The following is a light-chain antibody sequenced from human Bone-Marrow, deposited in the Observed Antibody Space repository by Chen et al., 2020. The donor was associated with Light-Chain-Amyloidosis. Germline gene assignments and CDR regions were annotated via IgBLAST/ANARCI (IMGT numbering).Light chain of an antibody. CDR3: QQYNSYSWT. CDR2: KAS. CDR1: QSISSW. J-gene: IGKJ1*01. V-gene: IGKV1-5*03. Sequence: DIQLTQSPSTLSASVGDRVTITCRASQSISSWLAWYQQKPGKAPKLLIYKASSLESGVPSRFSGSGSGTEFTRTSSTLQPDDFATYYSQQYNSYSWTFGQGTKVEIK.